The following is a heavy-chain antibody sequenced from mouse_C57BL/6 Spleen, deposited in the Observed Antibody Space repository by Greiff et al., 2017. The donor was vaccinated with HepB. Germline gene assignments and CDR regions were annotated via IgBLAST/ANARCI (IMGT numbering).Heavy chain of an antibody. CDR3: ASDYDYDGYYFDY. Sequence: EVKLMESGGDLVKPGGSLKLSCAASGFTFSSYGMSWVRQTPDKRLEWVATISSGGSYTYYPDSVKGRFTISRDNAKNTLYLQMSSLKSEDTAMYNCASDYDYDGYYFDYWGQGTTLTVSS. CDR1: GFTFSSYG. J-gene: IGHJ2*01. D-gene: IGHD2-4*01. CDR2: ISSGGSYT. V-gene: IGHV5-6*01.